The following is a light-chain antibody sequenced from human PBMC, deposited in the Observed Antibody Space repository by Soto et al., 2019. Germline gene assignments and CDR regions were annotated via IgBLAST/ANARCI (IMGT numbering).Light chain of an antibody. CDR2: EVS. Sequence: QSVLTQPASVSGSPGQSITISCTGTSSDVGGFNYVSWYQHHPGTAPKLXIYEVSNRPSGVSNRFSGSKSSNTASLTISGLQAEDEADYDCSAYTSSSTYVFGTGTKVTVL. V-gene: IGLV2-14*01. CDR3: SAYTSSSTYV. CDR1: SSDVGGFNY. J-gene: IGLJ1*01.